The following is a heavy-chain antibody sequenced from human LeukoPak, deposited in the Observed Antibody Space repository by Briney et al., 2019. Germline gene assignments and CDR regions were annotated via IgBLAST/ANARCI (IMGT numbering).Heavy chain of an antibody. J-gene: IGHJ3*02. Sequence: SETLSLTCTVSGGSISSYYWSWIRQPPGKGLEWIGRIYTSGSTNYNPSLKSRVTISVDTSKSQFSLKLSSVTAADTAVYYCARRPRGSDDAFDIWGQGTMVTVSS. CDR2: IYTSGST. D-gene: IGHD3-10*01. V-gene: IGHV4-4*08. CDR1: GGSISSYY. CDR3: ARRPRGSDDAFDI.